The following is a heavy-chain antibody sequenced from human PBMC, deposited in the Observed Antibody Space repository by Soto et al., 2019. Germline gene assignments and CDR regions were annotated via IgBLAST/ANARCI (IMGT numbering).Heavy chain of an antibody. V-gene: IGHV4-59*13. J-gene: IGHJ3*02. CDR3: ARDVGIHDAFDI. D-gene: IGHD5-18*01. Sequence: QVRLHESGPGLVKPSETLSLTCTVSTDSFNDYYWSWIRQPPGKGLERIGSIYHPGDTNYNPSLESRVSISVDTSKIQFSLSLSSVTAADTAVYYCARDVGIHDAFDIWGQGTLVTVSS. CDR2: IYHPGDT. CDR1: TDSFNDYY.